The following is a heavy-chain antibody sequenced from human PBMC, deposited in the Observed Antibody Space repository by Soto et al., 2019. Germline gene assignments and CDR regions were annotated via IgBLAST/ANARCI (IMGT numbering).Heavy chain of an antibody. CDR1: GYTFTGYY. Sequence: ASVKVSCKASGYTFTGYYMHWVRQAPGQGLEWMGWINPNSGGTNYAQKFQGWVTMTRDTSISTAYMELSRLRSDDTAVYYCARAVRYCTNGVCYGSGYYYGIDVWG. J-gene: IGHJ6*02. CDR3: ARAVRYCTNGVCYGSGYYYGIDV. V-gene: IGHV1-2*04. CDR2: INPNSGGT. D-gene: IGHD2-8*01.